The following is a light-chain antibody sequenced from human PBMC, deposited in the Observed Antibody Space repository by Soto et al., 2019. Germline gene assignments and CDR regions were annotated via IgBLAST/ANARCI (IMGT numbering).Light chain of an antibody. CDR2: EVS. CDR3: SSYAGSNNYVV. V-gene: IGLV2-8*01. Sequence: QSALTQPPSASGSPVQSVTISCTGTSSDVGGYNYVSWYQQHPGKAPKLMIYEVSKRPSGVPDRFSGSKSGNTASLTLSGLQAEDEADYYCSSYAGSNNYVVFGGGTKLTVL. J-gene: IGLJ2*01. CDR1: SSDVGGYNY.